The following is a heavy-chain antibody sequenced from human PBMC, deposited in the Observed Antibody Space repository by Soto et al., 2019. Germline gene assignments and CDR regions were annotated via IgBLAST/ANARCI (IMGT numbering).Heavy chain of an antibody. D-gene: IGHD6-13*01. Sequence: EVQLLESGGDLIQPGGSLRLSCAASGFSFSSYPMSWVRQAPGKGLEWVAAISGAGVSTYYADSVRGRFTISRENSKNTLYLQMSSLRAEDTSRYYCAKDHLTSGGTFWFDPWGQGTLVTVSS. V-gene: IGHV3-23*01. J-gene: IGHJ5*02. CDR3: AKDHLTSGGTFWFDP. CDR2: ISGAGVST. CDR1: GFSFSSYP.